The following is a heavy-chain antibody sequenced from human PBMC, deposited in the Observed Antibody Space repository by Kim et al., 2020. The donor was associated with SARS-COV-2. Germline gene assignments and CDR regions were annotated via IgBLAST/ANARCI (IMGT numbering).Heavy chain of an antibody. CDR2: IYYSGRT. J-gene: IGHJ5*02. Sequence: SETLSLTCTVSGGSISSGDYYWSWIRQPPGKGLEWIAYIYYSGRTYYNPSLKSRVTISVDTSKNQFSLKLSSVTAADTAVYYCARVLAYYGSGRPFDPWGPETLVTVSS. V-gene: IGHV4-30-4*01. CDR3: ARVLAYYGSGRPFDP. D-gene: IGHD3-10*01. CDR1: GGSISSGDYY.